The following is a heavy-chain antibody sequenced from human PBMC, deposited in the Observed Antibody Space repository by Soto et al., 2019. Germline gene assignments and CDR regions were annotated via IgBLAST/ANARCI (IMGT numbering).Heavy chain of an antibody. CDR2: IKQDGSEK. CDR1: GFTFSSYW. CDR3: ARFSGYLELLSYFDY. Sequence: SLRLSCAASGFTFSSYWMSWVRQAPGKGLEWVANIKQDGSEKYYVDSVKGRFTISRDNAKNSLYLQMNSLRAEDTAVYYCARFSGYLELLSYFDYWGQGTLVTVSS. D-gene: IGHD1-7*01. V-gene: IGHV3-7*05. J-gene: IGHJ4*02.